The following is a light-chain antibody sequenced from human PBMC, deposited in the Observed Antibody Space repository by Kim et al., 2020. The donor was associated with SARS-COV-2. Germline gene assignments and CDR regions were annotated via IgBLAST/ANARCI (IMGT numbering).Light chain of an antibody. V-gene: IGLV3-1*01. CDR2: QDS. J-gene: IGLJ3*02. CDR3: QAWDSSTWV. CDR1: KLGDKY. Sequence: SYELTQPPSVSVSPGQTASITCSGDKLGDKYACWYQQKPGQSPVLVIYQDSKRPSGIPERFSGPNSGNTATLTISGTQAMDEADYYCQAWDSSTWV.